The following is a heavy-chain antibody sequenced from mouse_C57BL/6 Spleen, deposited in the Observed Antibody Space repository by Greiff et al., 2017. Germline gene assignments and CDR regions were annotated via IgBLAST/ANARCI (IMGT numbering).Heavy chain of an antibody. CDR3: TREGHFLS. CDR1: GYTFTDYE. Sequence: VQLQQSGAELVRPGASVTLSCKASGYTFTDYEMHWVKQTPVHGLEWIGAIDPETGGTAYTQKFKGKAILTADKSSSTAYMDLRSLTSEDAAVYSCTREGHFLSWGQGTLVTVSA. V-gene: IGHV1-15*01. J-gene: IGHJ3*01. CDR2: IDPETGGT.